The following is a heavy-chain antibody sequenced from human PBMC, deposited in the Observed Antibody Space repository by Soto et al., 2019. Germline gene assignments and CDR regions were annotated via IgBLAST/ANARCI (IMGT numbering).Heavy chain of an antibody. J-gene: IGHJ6*02. CDR2: IYPGDSDT. CDR3: ARAEGYCSSTSCYYYYYGMDV. CDR1: GYSFTSYW. V-gene: IGHV5-51*01. Sequence: GGSLEISCKGSGYSFTSYWIGWVRQMPGKGLEWIGIIYPGDSDTRYSPSFQGQVTISADKSISTAYLQWSSLKASDTAMYYCARAEGYCSSTSCYYYYYGMDVWGQGTTVTVSS. D-gene: IGHD2-2*01.